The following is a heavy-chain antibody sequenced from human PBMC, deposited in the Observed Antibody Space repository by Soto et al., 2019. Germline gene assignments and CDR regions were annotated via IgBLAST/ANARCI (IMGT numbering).Heavy chain of an antibody. D-gene: IGHD1-1*01. CDR1: GGSISSGDYY. CDR3: ARVDNWSDLPYYYYDMDV. J-gene: IGHJ6*02. Sequence: QVQLQESGPGLVKPSQTLSLTCTVSGGSISSGDYYWRWIRQPPGKGLEWIGYIYYSGSTYYNPSRKSRVTISVDTSKNQFSLKLSSVTAADTAVYYCARVDNWSDLPYYYYDMDVWGQGTTVTVSS. CDR2: IYYSGST. V-gene: IGHV4-30-4*01.